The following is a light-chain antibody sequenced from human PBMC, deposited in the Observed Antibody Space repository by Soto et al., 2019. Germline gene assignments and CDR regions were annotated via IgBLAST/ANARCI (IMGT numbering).Light chain of an antibody. Sequence: EIVMTQSPATLSVSPGERATLSCRASQSVSSNLAWYQQKPGQAPRLLIYGASTRATGIPARFSGSWSGTEFTLTISSLQSEDFAVYYCKQYNNWPPPLTFGGGTKVEIK. J-gene: IGKJ4*01. CDR2: GAS. V-gene: IGKV3-15*01. CDR1: QSVSSN. CDR3: KQYNNWPPPLT.